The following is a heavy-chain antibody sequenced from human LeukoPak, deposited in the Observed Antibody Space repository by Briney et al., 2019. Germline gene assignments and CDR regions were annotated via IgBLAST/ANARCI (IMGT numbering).Heavy chain of an antibody. Sequence: AASVKVSCKASGYTFTSYDINWVRQATGQGLEWMGWMNPNSGNTGYAQKFQGRVTITRNTSISTAYMELSSLRSEDTAVYYCARGVRGYYYYYMDVWGKGTTVTVSS. J-gene: IGHJ6*03. CDR3: ARGVRGYYYYYMDV. CDR1: GYTFTSYD. V-gene: IGHV1-8*01. CDR2: MNPNSGNT.